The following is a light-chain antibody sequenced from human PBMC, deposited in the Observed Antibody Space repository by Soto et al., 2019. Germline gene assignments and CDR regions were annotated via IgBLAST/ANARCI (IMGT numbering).Light chain of an antibody. CDR2: GAS. CDR3: LQYNNWPPYT. Sequence: EIVMTQSPATLSVSPGERATLSCRVSQSVSTNLAWYQQKPGQAPRLLIYGASARATGIPARFSGRGSGTEFTLTISSLQSEDFAVYYCLQYNNWPPYTFGQGTRLEI. CDR1: QSVSTN. V-gene: IGKV3-15*01. J-gene: IGKJ2*01.